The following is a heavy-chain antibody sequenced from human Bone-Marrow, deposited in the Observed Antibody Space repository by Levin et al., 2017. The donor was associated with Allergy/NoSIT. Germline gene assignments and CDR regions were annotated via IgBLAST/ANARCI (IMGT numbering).Heavy chain of an antibody. V-gene: IGHV1-69*13. Sequence: SVKVSCKASGGTFSSYAISWVRQAPGQGLEWMGGIIPIFGTANYAQKFQGRVTITADESTSTAYMELSSLRSEDTAVYYCASAGAVVTGFRSLVYWGQGTLVTVSS. J-gene: IGHJ4*02. CDR2: IIPIFGTA. CDR3: ASAGAVVTGFRSLVY. D-gene: IGHD4-23*01. CDR1: GGTFSSYA.